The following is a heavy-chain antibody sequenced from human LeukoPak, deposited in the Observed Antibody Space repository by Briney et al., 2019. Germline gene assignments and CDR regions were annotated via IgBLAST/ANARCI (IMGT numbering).Heavy chain of an antibody. CDR3: AGGAGVYYYGMDV. CDR1: GFTFSNYG. J-gene: IGHJ6*02. CDR2: ISGGGSAT. V-gene: IGHV3-23*01. Sequence: GGSLRLSCAASGFTFSNYGLSWVRQAPGKGLEWVSAISGGGSATYYADSVKGRFTISRDNSKNTLFLQMNTLRVDDTAVYYCAGGAGVYYYGMDVWGQGTTVTVSS.